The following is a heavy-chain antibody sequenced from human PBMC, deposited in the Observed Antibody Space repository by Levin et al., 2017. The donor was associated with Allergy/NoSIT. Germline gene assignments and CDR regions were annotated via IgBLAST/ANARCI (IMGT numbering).Heavy chain of an antibody. J-gene: IGHJ5*02. CDR1: GDSVSSNTAA. CDR3: TRGSSRWFDT. D-gene: IGHD3-10*01. V-gene: IGHV6-1*01. Sequence: SQTLSLTCAISGDSVSSNTAAWYWLRQSPSRGLEWLGRTYFRSEWSDDYAVSVKSRITINPDIYKNQFSLQLNSVTPEDTAVYYCTRGSSRWFDTWGQGTLVTVSS. CDR2: TYFRSEWSD.